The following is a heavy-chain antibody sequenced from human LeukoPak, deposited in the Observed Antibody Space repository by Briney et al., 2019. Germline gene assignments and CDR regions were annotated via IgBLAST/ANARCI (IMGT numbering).Heavy chain of an antibody. J-gene: IGHJ6*02. Sequence: PGGSLRLSCAASGFTFSSYAMHWVRQAPGKGLELVAVISFDGSKTYYADSMKGRCTISRDNSKNTLYLQMNSLRAEDTAAYYCARDRQPYYHYYGMDVWGQGTTVTVSS. CDR3: ARDRQPYYHYYGMDV. CDR2: ISFDGSKT. CDR1: GFTFSSYA. V-gene: IGHV3-30-3*01. D-gene: IGHD6-6*01.